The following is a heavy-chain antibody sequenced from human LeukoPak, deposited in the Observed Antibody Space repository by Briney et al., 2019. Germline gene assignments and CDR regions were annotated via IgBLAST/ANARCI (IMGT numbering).Heavy chain of an antibody. CDR2: INTNTGNP. J-gene: IGHJ4*02. Sequence: ASVKVSCKASGYTFTSYAMNWVRQAPGQGLEWMGWINTNTGNPTYAQGFTGRFVFPLDTSVSTAYLQISSLKAEDTAVYYCARGGGIAAAGVLWNWGQGTLVTVSS. CDR1: GYTFTSYA. V-gene: IGHV7-4-1*02. D-gene: IGHD6-13*01. CDR3: ARGGGIAAAGVLWN.